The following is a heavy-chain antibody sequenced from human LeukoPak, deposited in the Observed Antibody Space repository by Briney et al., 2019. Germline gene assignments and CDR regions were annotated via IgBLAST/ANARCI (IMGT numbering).Heavy chain of an antibody. CDR2: SRNKVSSYTT. D-gene: IGHD6-13*01. CDR1: GFTFSDHY. J-gene: IGHJ4*02. V-gene: IGHV3-72*01. Sequence: GGSLRLSCAASGFTFSDHYMDWVRQAPGKGLEWVGRSRNKVSSYTTEYAASVKGRFTISRDDSKSSVYLQMNSLKIEDTAVYFCARSPGHSSSWSNYFDYWGQGTLVTVSS. CDR3: ARSPGHSSSWSNYFDY.